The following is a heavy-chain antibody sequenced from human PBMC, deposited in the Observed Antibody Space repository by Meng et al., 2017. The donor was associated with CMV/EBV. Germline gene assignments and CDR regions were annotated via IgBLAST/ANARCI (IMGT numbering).Heavy chain of an antibody. CDR2: ISGYNGNT. V-gene: IGHV1-18*01. CDR1: GYTFTSYG. CDR3: ARDCSSTSCYRRGNNYYGMDV. D-gene: IGHD2-2*01. Sequence: ASVKVSCKASGYTFTSYGISWVRQAPGQGLEWMGWISGYNGNTDYAQKLQGRVTMTTDTSTGTAYMELRSLRSDDTAVYYCARDCSSTSCYRRGNNYYGMDVWSQGTTVTVSS. J-gene: IGHJ6*02.